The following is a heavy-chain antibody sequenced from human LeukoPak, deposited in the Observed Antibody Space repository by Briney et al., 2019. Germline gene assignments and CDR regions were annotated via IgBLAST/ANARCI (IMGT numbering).Heavy chain of an antibody. V-gene: IGHV4-59*01. CDR1: GGSISSYY. CDR3: ARVLNDCSGGSCYVGLSDYYYYGMDV. D-gene: IGHD2-15*01. CDR2: IYCSGST. Sequence: SGTLSLTCTVSGGSISSYYWSWIRQPPGKGLEWIGYIYCSGSTNYNPSLKSRVTISVDTSKNQFSLKLSSVTAADTAVYYCARVLNDCSGGSCYVGLSDYYYYGMDVWGKGTTVTVSS. J-gene: IGHJ6*04.